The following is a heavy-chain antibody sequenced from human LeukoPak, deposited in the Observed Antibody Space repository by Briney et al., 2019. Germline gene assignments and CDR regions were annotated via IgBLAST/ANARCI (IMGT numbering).Heavy chain of an antibody. V-gene: IGHV1-69*13. Sequence: ASVKVSCKASGGTFSSCAISWVRQAPGQGLEWMGDIIPMFGTADNAQKFQGRVTLTADESMSTAYMELSSLRSEDTAVYYCARAGLWFRELLSQYYYYYGMDVWGKGTTVTVSS. D-gene: IGHD3-10*01. CDR2: IIPMFGTA. CDR3: ARAGLWFRELLSQYYYYYGMDV. J-gene: IGHJ6*04. CDR1: GGTFSSCA.